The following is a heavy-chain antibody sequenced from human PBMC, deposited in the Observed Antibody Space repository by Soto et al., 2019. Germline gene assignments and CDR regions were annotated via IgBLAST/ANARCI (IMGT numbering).Heavy chain of an antibody. CDR3: ARIRDYYASPITIRPWFDP. CDR1: GDSICNNY. Sequence: PSETLSLTCIVSGDSICNNYWSWIRQPPGKGPEWIGYIYHSGNTNYNPSLKSRVTISVDTSKNQFSLKLSSLTAADTAVYYCARIRDYYASPITIRPWFDPWGQGTLVTVSS. D-gene: IGHD3-16*01. CDR2: IYHSGNT. V-gene: IGHV4-59*01. J-gene: IGHJ5*02.